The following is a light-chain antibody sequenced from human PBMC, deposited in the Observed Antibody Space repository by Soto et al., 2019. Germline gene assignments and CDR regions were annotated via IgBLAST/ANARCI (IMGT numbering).Light chain of an antibody. CDR1: SSDVGSYNL. Sequence: QSALTQPASVSGSPGQSITISCTGTSSDVGSYNLVSWYQQHPGKAPKLMIYEVSKRPSGVSNRFSGSKSGNTASLTISGLQAEDEADYYCCSYAGSRAVFCGGTKLTVL. J-gene: IGLJ2*01. CDR3: CSYAGSRAV. CDR2: EVS. V-gene: IGLV2-23*02.